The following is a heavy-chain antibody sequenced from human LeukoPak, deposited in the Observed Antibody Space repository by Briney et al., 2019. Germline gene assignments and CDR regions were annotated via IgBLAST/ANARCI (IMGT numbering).Heavy chain of an antibody. J-gene: IGHJ3*02. V-gene: IGHV4-30-2*01. CDR1: GGSFSGYS. CDR3: ARSVVPNYDAFDI. Sequence: SETLSLTCAVYGGSFSGYSWSWIRQPPGKGLEWIGYIYHSGSTYYNPSLKSRVTISVDRSKNQFSLKLSSVTAADTAVYYCARSVVPNYDAFDIWGQGTMVTASS. D-gene: IGHD1-7*01. CDR2: IYHSGST.